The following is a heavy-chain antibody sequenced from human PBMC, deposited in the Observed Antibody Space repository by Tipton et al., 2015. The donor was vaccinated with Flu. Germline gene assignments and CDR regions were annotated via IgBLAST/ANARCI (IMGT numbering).Heavy chain of an antibody. CDR3: AKAGRGGWYYFDY. CDR2: ISGSGGST. CDR1: GFTFSSYA. D-gene: IGHD6-19*01. J-gene: IGHJ4*02. V-gene: IGHV3-23*01. Sequence: SLRLSCAASGFTFSSYAMSWVRQAPGKGLEWVSAISGSGGSTYYADSVKGRFTISRDNSKNTLYLQMNSLGAEDTAVYYCAKAGRGGWYYFDYWGQGTLVTVSS.